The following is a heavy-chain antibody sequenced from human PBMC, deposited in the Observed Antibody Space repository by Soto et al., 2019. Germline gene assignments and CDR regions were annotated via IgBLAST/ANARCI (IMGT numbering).Heavy chain of an antibody. CDR3: ARGDRDRYNSGSHFQR. J-gene: IGHJ1*01. V-gene: IGHV1-69*01. D-gene: IGHD3-10*01. CDR2: IIPIFGTA. Sequence: QVQLVQSGAEVKKPGSSVKVSCKASGCTFSSYAISWVRQAPGQGLEWMGGIIPIFGTANYAQKFKGRVTITADESTSTAYMELSSLRSEDTAVYYCARGDRDRYNSGSHFQRWGQGTLVTVSS. CDR1: GCTFSSYA.